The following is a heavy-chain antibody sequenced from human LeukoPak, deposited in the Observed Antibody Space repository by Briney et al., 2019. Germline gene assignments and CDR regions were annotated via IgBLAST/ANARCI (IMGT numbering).Heavy chain of an antibody. CDR3: ARGVAPDAFDI. J-gene: IGHJ3*02. V-gene: IGHV4-34*01. CDR1: GGSFSGYY. D-gene: IGHD5-12*01. CDR2: INHSGST. Sequence: PLETLSLTCAVYGGSFSGYYWSWIRQPPGKGLEWIGEINHSGSTNYNPSLKSRVTISVDTSKNQFSLKLSSVTAADTAVYYCARGVAPDAFDIWGQGTMVTVSS.